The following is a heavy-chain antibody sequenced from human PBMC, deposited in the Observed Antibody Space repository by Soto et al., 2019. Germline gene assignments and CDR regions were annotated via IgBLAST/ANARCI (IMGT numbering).Heavy chain of an antibody. V-gene: IGHV4-34*01. D-gene: IGHD3-22*01. J-gene: IGHJ6*02. CDR2: INHSGST. Sequence: SETLSLTCAVYGGSFSGYYWSWIRQPPGKGLEWIGEINHSGSTNYNPSLKSRVTISVDTSKNQFSLKLSSVTAADTAVYYCARDSSGYYYGPYYYYGMDVWGQGTTVTVAS. CDR1: GGSFSGYY. CDR3: ARDSSGYYYGPYYYYGMDV.